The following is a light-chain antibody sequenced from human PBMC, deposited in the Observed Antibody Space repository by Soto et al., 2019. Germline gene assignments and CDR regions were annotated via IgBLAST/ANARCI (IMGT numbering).Light chain of an antibody. CDR3: QQYGSSPWT. V-gene: IGKV3-20*01. CDR2: GAS. J-gene: IGKJ5*01. Sequence: EIVLAQSPGTLSLSPGERATLSCRASQSVTNSFLAWYQQKPGQAPRLLIYGASRRATGIPDRFTGSGSGTDFTLTISRLEPEDFAVYYCQQYGSSPWTFGQGTRLEIK. CDR1: QSVTNSF.